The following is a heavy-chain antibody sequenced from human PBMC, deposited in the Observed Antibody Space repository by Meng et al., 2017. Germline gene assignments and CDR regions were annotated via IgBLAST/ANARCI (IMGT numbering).Heavy chain of an antibody. Sequence: VHRRRSGPDRVAPLQTPSPSVAISGDSSSSNSAAWNWIMQSPSTGLAWLGRTYYRSKWYNDYAVSVKSRITINPDTSKNQFSLQLNSVTPEDTAVYYCARGVVYAISYFDYWGQGTLVTVSS. CDR1: GDSSSSNSAA. V-gene: IGHV6-1*01. CDR3: ARGVVYAISYFDY. CDR2: TYYRSKWYN. D-gene: IGHD2-8*02. J-gene: IGHJ4*02.